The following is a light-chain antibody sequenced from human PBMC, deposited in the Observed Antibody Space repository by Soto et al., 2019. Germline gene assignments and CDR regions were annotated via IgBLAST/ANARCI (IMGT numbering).Light chain of an antibody. J-gene: IGLJ2*01. Sequence: QSVLTQPPSVSGAPGQSVTISCTGTSSNIGAGYDIHWYQQPPGTAPKLVIYNNHNRPSGVPDRFSGSKSGTSGSLAITGLQAEDEADYFCHSYDGTLTGVIFGGGTKLTVL. CDR2: NNH. V-gene: IGLV1-40*01. CDR3: HSYDGTLTGVI. CDR1: SSNIGAGYD.